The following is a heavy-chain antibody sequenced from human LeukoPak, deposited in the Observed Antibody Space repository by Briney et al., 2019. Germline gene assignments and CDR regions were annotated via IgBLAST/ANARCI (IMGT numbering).Heavy chain of an antibody. CDR1: SGSVSSYY. CDR3: ARLGSSGWYWAY. J-gene: IGHJ4*02. CDR2: IYHTGSN. V-gene: IGHV4-59*08. Sequence: SETLSLTCLVSSGSVSSYYWTWIRQPPGKGLEWIGYIYHTGSNNYSPSLKSRVTMYVDTSKNQFSLKLNSVTAADTAVYYCARLGSSGWYWAYWGQGTLVTVSS. D-gene: IGHD6-19*01.